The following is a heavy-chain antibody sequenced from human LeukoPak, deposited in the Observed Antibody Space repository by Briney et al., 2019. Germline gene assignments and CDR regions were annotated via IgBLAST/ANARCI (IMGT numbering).Heavy chain of an antibody. CDR3: AKGVLSGMRYYYGMDV. J-gene: IGHJ6*04. CDR2: ITSSGGTT. D-gene: IGHD3-10*01. V-gene: IGHV3-23*01. Sequence: GGSLRLSFAASGFPFNNYAMNWGRQAPGKGLGWVSSITSSGGTTHYADSVRGRFTISRDNSRNTLSLQMTSLRAEDTAVYYCAKGVLSGMRYYYGMDVWGKGTTVTVSS. CDR1: GFPFNNYA.